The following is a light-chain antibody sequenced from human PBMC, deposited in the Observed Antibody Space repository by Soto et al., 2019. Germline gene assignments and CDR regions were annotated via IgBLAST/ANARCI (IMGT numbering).Light chain of an antibody. CDR3: QSYDSSLSXRGYV. CDR1: SSNIGAGYD. Sequence: QSVLTQPPSVSGAPGQRVTISCTGSSSNIGAGYDVHWYQQLPGTAPKLLIYGNSNRPSGVPDRFSGSKSGTSASLAITGLQAEDEADYYCQSYDSSLSXRGYVFGTGTKLTVL. J-gene: IGLJ1*01. CDR2: GNS. V-gene: IGLV1-40*01.